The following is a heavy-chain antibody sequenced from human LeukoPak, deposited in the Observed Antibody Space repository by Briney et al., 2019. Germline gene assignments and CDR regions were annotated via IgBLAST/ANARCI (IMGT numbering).Heavy chain of an antibody. CDR3: ARYDSVIVVAGDAFDI. V-gene: IGHV1-69*02. J-gene: IGHJ3*02. Sequence: EASVKVSCKASGGTFSSYSISWVRQAPGQGLEWMGRIIPILGIANYAQKFQGRVTITADKSTSTAYMELSSLRSEDTAVYYCARYDSVIVVAGDAFDIWGQGTMVTVSS. D-gene: IGHD3-22*01. CDR1: GGTFSSYS. CDR2: IIPILGIA.